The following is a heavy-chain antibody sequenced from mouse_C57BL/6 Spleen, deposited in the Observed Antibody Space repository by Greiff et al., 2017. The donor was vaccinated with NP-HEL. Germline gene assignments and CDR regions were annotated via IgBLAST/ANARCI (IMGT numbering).Heavy chain of an antibody. CDR2: ISYDGSN. V-gene: IGHV3-6*01. CDR3: ARGEDYGFAY. CDR1: GYSITSGYY. Sequence: EVQLQQSGPGLVKPSQSLSLTCSVTGYSITSGYYWNWIRQFPGNKLEWMGYISYDGSNNYNPSLKNRISITRDTSKNQFFLKLNSVTTEDTATYYCARGEDYGFAYWGQGTLVTVSA. D-gene: IGHD2-4*01. J-gene: IGHJ3*01.